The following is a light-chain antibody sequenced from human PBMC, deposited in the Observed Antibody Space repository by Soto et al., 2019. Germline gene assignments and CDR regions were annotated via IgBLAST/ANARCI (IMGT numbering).Light chain of an antibody. CDR1: QSLLDSDGTTY. V-gene: IGKV2D-29*01. Sequence: DIVMTQTPLSLSVTPGQPASISCKSSQSLLDSDGTTYLSWYVQKPGQPLHLLIYEVSNRFSGVPDRFSGSGSGTDFTLKISRVEAEDVGIYYGMQSTQLPPTFGHGTKVEIK. J-gene: IGKJ1*01. CDR2: EVS. CDR3: MQSTQLPPT.